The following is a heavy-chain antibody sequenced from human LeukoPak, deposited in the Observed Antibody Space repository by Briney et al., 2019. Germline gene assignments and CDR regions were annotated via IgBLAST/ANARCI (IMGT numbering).Heavy chain of an antibody. CDR2: VSYGGST. CDR3: ARRSYSASFDP. J-gene: IGHJ5*02. CDR1: GDSINDDDYY. V-gene: IGHV4-39*01. D-gene: IGHD2-21*01. Sequence: KTSETLSLTCTVSGDSINDDDYYWGWIRQPPGKGLEHIGSVSYGGSTYYSPSLKSRVNIYIDISKNQFSLEPRSVTAADTAVYYCARRSYSASFDPWGQGSLVTVSS.